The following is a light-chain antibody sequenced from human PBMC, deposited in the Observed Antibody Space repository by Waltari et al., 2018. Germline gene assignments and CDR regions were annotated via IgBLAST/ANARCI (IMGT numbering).Light chain of an antibody. J-gene: IGLJ2*01. V-gene: IGLV2-18*02. CDR3: SSYTIRSTWV. CDR2: EVT. Sequence: QSALTQPPSVSGSPGQSVTISCTGTSSDVGSYNRVSWYQQPPGTAPKLMIYEVTNRPSGVSDRFSGSKSCNTASLTISGLQADDDADYYCSSYTIRSTWVFGGGTRVTVL. CDR1: SSDVGSYNR.